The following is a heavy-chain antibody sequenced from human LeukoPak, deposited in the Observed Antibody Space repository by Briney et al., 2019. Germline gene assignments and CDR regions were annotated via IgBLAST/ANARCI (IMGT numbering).Heavy chain of an antibody. CDR3: ARTYGSGTYYFDY. Sequence: ASVKVSCKASRYTFTNYAINWVRQAPGQGLEWMGIINPSGGSTSYAQKFQGRVTMTRDTSTSTVYMELSSLRSEDTAVYYCARTYGSGTYYFDYWGQGTLVTVSS. D-gene: IGHD3-10*01. CDR1: RYTFTNYA. V-gene: IGHV1-46*01. J-gene: IGHJ4*02. CDR2: INPSGGST.